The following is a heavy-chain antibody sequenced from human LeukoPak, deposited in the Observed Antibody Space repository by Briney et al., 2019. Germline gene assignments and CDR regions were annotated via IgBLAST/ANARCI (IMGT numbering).Heavy chain of an antibody. CDR3: AHNQRWLQFSDLNWFDP. Sequence: SGPTLVNPAHTLTLTCTFSGFSLRTRGVGVGWIRQPPGKALEWLALIYWDDDKRYSPSLKSRLTITKDTSKNQVVLTMTNMDPVDTATYYCAHNQRWLQFSDLNWFDPWAREPWSPSPQ. V-gene: IGHV2-5*02. D-gene: IGHD5-24*01. J-gene: IGHJ5*02. CDR1: GFSLRTRGVG. CDR2: IYWDDDK.